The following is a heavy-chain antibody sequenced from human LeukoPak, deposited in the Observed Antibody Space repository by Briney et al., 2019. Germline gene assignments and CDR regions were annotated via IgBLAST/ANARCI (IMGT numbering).Heavy chain of an antibody. CDR3: ARGDGPGRRIAAAGRTFDY. J-gene: IGHJ4*02. CDR1: GGSFSGYY. D-gene: IGHD6-13*01. V-gene: IGHV4-34*01. CDR2: INHSGST. Sequence: PSETLSLTCAVYGGSFSGYYWSWIRQPPGKGLEWIGEINHSGSTNYNPSLKSRVTISVDTSKNQFSLKLSSVTAADTAVYYCARGDGPGRRIAAAGRTFDYWGQGTLVTVSS.